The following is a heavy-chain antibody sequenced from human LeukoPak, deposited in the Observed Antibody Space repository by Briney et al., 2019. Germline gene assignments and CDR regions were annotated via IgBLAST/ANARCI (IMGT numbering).Heavy chain of an antibody. Sequence: SVKVSCKASGYTFTSYGISWVRQAPGQGLEWMGGIIPIFGTANYAQKFQGRVTITADESTSTAYMELSSLRSEDTAVYYCARARGCSGGSCYLATGYYYYGMDVWGKGTTVTVSS. J-gene: IGHJ6*04. CDR2: IIPIFGTA. CDR3: ARARGCSGGSCYLATGYYYYGMDV. V-gene: IGHV1-69*13. D-gene: IGHD2-15*01. CDR1: GYTFTSYG.